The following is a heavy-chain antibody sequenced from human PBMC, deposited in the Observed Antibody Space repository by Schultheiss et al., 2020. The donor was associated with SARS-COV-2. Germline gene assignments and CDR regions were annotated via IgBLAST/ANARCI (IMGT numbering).Heavy chain of an antibody. J-gene: IGHJ4*02. D-gene: IGHD4-17*01. CDR1: GGSIDSYY. Sequence: SETLSLTCTVSGGSIDSYYWSWIRQPAGKGLEWIGRINTSGNTNYNPSLKSRVTISVDTSKNQFSLKLSSVTAADTAVYYCARHPDYGDFYWGQGTLVTVSS. CDR3: ARHPDYGDFY. CDR2: INTSGNT. V-gene: IGHV4-4*07.